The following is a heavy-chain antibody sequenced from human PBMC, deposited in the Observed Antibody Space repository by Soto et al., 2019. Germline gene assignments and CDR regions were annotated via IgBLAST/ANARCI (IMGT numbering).Heavy chain of an antibody. V-gene: IGHV1-2*02. Sequence: GASVKVSCKASGYTFTGYYMHWVRQAPGQGLEWMGWINPNSGGTNYAQKFQGRVTMTRDTSISTAYMELSRLRSDDTAVYYCARVVGPTVVTVFDYWGQGTLVTVSS. J-gene: IGHJ4*02. CDR3: ARVVGPTVVTVFDY. CDR2: INPNSGGT. D-gene: IGHD4-17*01. CDR1: GYTFTGYY.